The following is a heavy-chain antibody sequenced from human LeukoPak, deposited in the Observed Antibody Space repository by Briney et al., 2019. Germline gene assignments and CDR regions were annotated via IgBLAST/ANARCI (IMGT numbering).Heavy chain of an antibody. CDR2: ISGSGGST. CDR3: AKDPEEYYYDSSVN. V-gene: IGHV3-23*01. Sequence: PGGSLRLSCAASGSTFSSYAMSWVRQAPGKGLEWVSAISGSGGSTYYADSVKGRFTISRDNSKNTLYLQMNSLRAEDTAVYYCAKDPEEYYYDSSVNWGQGTLVTVSS. D-gene: IGHD3-22*01. CDR1: GSTFSSYA. J-gene: IGHJ4*02.